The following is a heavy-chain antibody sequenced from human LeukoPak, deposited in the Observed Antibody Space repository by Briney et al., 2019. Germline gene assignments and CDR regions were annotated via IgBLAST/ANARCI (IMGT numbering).Heavy chain of an antibody. CDR2: IYHSGST. Sequence: SETLSLTCTVSGYSISSGYYWAWIRQPPGKGLEWIGSIYHSGSTYYNPSLKSRVTISVDTSKNQFSLKLSSVTAADTAVYYCARADYSSTWSHDYYYMDVWGKGTTVTVSS. J-gene: IGHJ6*03. CDR3: ARADYSSTWSHDYYYMDV. V-gene: IGHV4-38-2*02. D-gene: IGHD6-13*01. CDR1: GYSISSGYY.